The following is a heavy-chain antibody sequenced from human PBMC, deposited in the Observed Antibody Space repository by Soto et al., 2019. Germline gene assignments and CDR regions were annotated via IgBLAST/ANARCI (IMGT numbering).Heavy chain of an antibody. CDR2: IIPIFGTE. CDR3: ARAVGGYSGYDYPHDY. D-gene: IGHD5-12*01. CDR1: GGNSSNKA. J-gene: IGHJ4*02. Sequence: QVQLVQSGAEVKKPTSSVKVSCKASGGNSSNKAISWVRQAPGQEHEWMGGIIPIFGTENYAQKFHGRVMITADESTSTAYMELSSLRSEDTAVYFCARAVGGYSGYDYPHDYWGQGTLVTVSS. V-gene: IGHV1-69*12.